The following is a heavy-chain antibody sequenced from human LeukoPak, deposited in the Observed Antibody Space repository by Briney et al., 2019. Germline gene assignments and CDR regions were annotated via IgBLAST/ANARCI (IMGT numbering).Heavy chain of an antibody. CDR2: IYYSGST. CDR3: ARRGYSGYAVKPLPDY. CDR1: GGSISSSSYY. J-gene: IGHJ4*02. V-gene: IGHV4-39*01. D-gene: IGHD5-12*01. Sequence: SETLSLTCTVSGGSISSSSYYWGWIRQPPGKGLKWIGSIYYSGSTYYNPSLKSRVTISVDTSKNQFSLKLSSVTAADTAVYYCARRGYSGYAVKPLPDYWGQGTLVTVSS.